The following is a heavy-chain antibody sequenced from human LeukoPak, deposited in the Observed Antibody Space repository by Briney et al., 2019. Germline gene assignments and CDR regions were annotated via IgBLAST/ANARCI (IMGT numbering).Heavy chain of an antibody. Sequence: ASVKVSCKASGYTFTAYYIHWVRQAPGQGLEWMGWIDPNSGDTKYVEKFQGRVTMTRDTSFSTAYMALSSLRSDDTAMYYCARTFLGAFDPWGQGTLVTVSS. V-gene: IGHV1-2*02. CDR1: GYTFTAYY. J-gene: IGHJ5*02. CDR3: ARTFLGAFDP. D-gene: IGHD3-16*01. CDR2: IDPNSGDT.